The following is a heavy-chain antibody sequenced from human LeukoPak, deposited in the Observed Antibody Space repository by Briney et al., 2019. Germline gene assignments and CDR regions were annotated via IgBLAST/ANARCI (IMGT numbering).Heavy chain of an antibody. Sequence: SETLSLTCTVSGGSISSYYWSWIRQPPGKGLGWIGYIYYSGSTNYNPSLKSRVTISVDTSKNQFSLKLSSVTAADTAVYYCARAADIVVVPAADYYYGMDVWGQGTTVTVSS. CDR2: IYYSGST. CDR3: ARAADIVVVPAADYYYGMDV. J-gene: IGHJ6*02. V-gene: IGHV4-59*01. CDR1: GGSISSYY. D-gene: IGHD2-2*01.